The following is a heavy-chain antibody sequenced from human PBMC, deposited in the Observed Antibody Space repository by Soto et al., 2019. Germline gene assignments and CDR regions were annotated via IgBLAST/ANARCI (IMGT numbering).Heavy chain of an antibody. CDR3: AKSAGGDDRNYQFFDS. CDR2: ISPTTSST. V-gene: IGHV3-23*01. Sequence: GGSLRLSCEASGFLFGVYAMSWVRQGPGKGLEWVVSISPTTSSTHYADSVKGRVTISRDNSKNTLFLQMNSLRGDDTAVYYCAKSAGGDDRNYQFFDSWGNGALVTLSS. J-gene: IGHJ4*01. D-gene: IGHD4-4*01. CDR1: GFLFGVYA.